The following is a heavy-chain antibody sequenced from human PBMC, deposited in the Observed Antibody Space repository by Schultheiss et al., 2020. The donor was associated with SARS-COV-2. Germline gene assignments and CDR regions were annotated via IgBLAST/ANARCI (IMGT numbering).Heavy chain of an antibody. J-gene: IGHJ6*02. CDR3: ARYYDSSGEV. Sequence: ASVKVSCKASGYMFTSYGISWVRQAPGQGLEWVGRINANTGGTDYRQKFQGRVTMTRDTSISTAYMELSRLRSDDTAVYYCARYYDSSGEVWGQGTTVTVAS. V-gene: IGHV1-2*06. CDR2: INANTGGT. D-gene: IGHD3-22*01. CDR1: GYMFTSYG.